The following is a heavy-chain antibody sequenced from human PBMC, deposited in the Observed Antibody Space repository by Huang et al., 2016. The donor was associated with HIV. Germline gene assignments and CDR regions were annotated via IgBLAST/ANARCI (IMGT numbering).Heavy chain of an antibody. CDR2: ISYYDVSTT. CDR1: GFTFSNYP. CDR3: ARDVLRGLGYFDV. Sequence: QVQLVASGGGVVQPGGSLRLACAASGFTFSNYPMTWVRQAPGKGLEWVSVISYYDVSTTDFADSVKGRCTISRDKSKNTVYLQMSSLRADDTAVFYCARDVLRGLGYFDVWGRGTLVTVSS. V-gene: IGHV3-30-3*01. J-gene: IGHJ2*01. D-gene: IGHD4-17*01.